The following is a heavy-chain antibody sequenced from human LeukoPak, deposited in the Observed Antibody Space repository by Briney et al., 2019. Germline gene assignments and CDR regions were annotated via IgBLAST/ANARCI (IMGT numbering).Heavy chain of an antibody. CDR3: ARDSAWNWFDP. CDR2: IHYSGST. Sequence: SETLSLTCTVSGGSISSHYWNCIRQPPGKGLEWIGYIHYSGSTNYNPSLKSRVTISVDTSKNQFSLKLSSVTAADTAVYYCARDSAWNWFDPWGQGTLVTVSS. V-gene: IGHV4-59*11. CDR1: GGSISSHY. J-gene: IGHJ5*02.